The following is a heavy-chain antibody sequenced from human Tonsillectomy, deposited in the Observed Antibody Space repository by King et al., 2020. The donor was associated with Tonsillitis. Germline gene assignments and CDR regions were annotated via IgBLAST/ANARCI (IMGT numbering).Heavy chain of an antibody. D-gene: IGHD3-10*01. V-gene: IGHV1-18*04. CDR1: GYTFISYD. Sequence: QLVQSGAEVKKPGASVKVSCKASGYTFISYDINWVRQAPGQGLEWMGWIRGYNGNTNYAQKFQGRVTMTTDTSTSTAYMELRSLRSDDTAVFYCARGRFGELFSAFDYWGQGTLVTVSS. CDR3: ARGRFGELFSAFDY. CDR2: IRGYNGNT. J-gene: IGHJ4*02.